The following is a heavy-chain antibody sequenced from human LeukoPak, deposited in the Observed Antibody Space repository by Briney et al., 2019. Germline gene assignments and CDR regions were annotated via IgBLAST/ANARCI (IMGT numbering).Heavy chain of an antibody. CDR3: ARRSRRGCSTTSCYPDY. CDR1: GFTFDDYA. J-gene: IGHJ4*02. Sequence: GGSLRLSCTTSGFTFDDYAMSWVRQAPGKGLEWVGFIRTETYGGTAEFAASVKGRFSTSREDSKNIAYLQMNSLKTEDTAVYYCARRSRRGCSTTSCYPDYWGQGTLVIVSS. CDR2: IRTETYGGTA. V-gene: IGHV3-49*04. D-gene: IGHD2-2*01.